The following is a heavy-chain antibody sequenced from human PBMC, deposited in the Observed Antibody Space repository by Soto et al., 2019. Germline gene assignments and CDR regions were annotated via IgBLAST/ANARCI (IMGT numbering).Heavy chain of an antibody. D-gene: IGHD5-18*01. J-gene: IGHJ4*02. CDR2: IDPSDSYS. Sequence: GESLKISCNGSGYSFTIYWISWVRQMPGKGLEWMGRIDPSDSYSNYSPSFQGHVTISADKSISTAYLQWSSLKASDTAMYYCARLLNTATVTDPDYWGQGTLVTVSS. V-gene: IGHV5-10-1*01. CDR3: ARLLNTATVTDPDY. CDR1: GYSFTIYW.